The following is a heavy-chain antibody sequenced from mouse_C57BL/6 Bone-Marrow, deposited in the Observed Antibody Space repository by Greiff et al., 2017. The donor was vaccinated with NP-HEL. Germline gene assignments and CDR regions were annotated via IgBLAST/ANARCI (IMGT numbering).Heavy chain of an antibody. D-gene: IGHD2-1*01. J-gene: IGHJ2*01. V-gene: IGHV1-50*01. Sequence: QVQLQQPGAELVKPGASVKLSCKASGYTFTSYWMQWVKQRPGQGLEWIGEIDPSDSYTNYNQKFKGKATLTVDTSSSTAYMQLSSLTSEDSAVYYCARFYGNYLYFDYWGQGTTLTVSS. CDR3: ARFYGNYLYFDY. CDR1: GYTFTSYW. CDR2: IDPSDSYT.